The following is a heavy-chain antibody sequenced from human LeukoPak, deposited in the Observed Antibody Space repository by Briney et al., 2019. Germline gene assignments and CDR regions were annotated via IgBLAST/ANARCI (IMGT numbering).Heavy chain of an antibody. CDR2: IKSKTDGGTT. CDR1: GFTFSSYG. D-gene: IGHD6-19*01. J-gene: IGHJ6*02. V-gene: IGHV3-15*01. CDR3: TTRNTVAYYGMDV. Sequence: KTGGSLRLSCAASGFTFSSYGMSWVRQAPGKRLDWVSRIKSKTDGGTTDYAAPVKGRFTISRDDSKNTLYLQMNSLKTEDTAVYYCTTRNTVAYYGMDVWGQGTTVTVSS.